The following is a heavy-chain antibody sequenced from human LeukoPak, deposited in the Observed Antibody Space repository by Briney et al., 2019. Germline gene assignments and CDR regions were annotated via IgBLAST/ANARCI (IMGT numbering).Heavy chain of an antibody. CDR3: AKDGRDYFVSGSHYRGVPALDY. Sequence: PAGSLTLSCAASGFTFSSYAMQWVRQAPGKGLEWVAVISYDGSNKYYADSVKGRFTISRDNSKNTLYLQMNRLRAEDTAVYYCAKDGRDYFVSGSHYRGVPALDYWGQGTLVTVSS. V-gene: IGHV3-30*04. CDR1: GFTFSSYA. D-gene: IGHD3-10*01. CDR2: ISYDGSNK. J-gene: IGHJ4*02.